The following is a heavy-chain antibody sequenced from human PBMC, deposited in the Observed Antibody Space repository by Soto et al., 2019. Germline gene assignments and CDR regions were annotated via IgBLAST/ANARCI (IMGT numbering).Heavy chain of an antibody. Sequence: AFGDFKKHWVRLGPGRGLEWVSGISWNGRNIAYADSVTGRFSIYRDNTKNSLYLQMNSLRPEDTALYYCVKAQNWDAGDVCFGSRGQGTLVSVSS. CDR3: VKAQNWDAGDVCFGS. V-gene: IGHV3-9*01. CDR1: AFGDFK. CDR2: ISWNGRNI. J-gene: IGHJ4*02. D-gene: IGHD1-1*01.